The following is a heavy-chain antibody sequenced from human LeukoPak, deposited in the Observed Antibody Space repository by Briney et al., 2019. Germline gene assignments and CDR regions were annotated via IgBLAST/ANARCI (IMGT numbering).Heavy chain of an antibody. Sequence: GGSLRLSCAASGFTFSSYWMSWVRQAPGKGLEWVAHINPDGNDKHYEDSVKGRFTISRANALNSLSLHMSSLRAEDTAVYYCSRSTHSSADYWGQGTLVTVSS. D-gene: IGHD6-19*01. V-gene: IGHV3-7*01. J-gene: IGHJ4*02. CDR1: GFTFSSYW. CDR2: INPDGNDK. CDR3: SRSTHSSADY.